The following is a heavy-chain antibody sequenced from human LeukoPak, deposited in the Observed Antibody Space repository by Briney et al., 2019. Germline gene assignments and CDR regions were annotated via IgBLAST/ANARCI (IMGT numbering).Heavy chain of an antibody. CDR3: ARGSLRYFDPRNG. CDR2: ISSSGSTI. D-gene: IGHD3-9*01. V-gene: IGHV3-11*04. J-gene: IGHJ4*02. CDR1: GFTFSDYY. Sequence: GGSLRLSCAASGFTFSDYYMSWIRQAPGKGLEWVSYISSSGSTIYYADSVKGRFTISRDNAKNSLYLEMNSLRAEDTAVYYCARGSLRYFDPRNGWGQGTLVTVSS.